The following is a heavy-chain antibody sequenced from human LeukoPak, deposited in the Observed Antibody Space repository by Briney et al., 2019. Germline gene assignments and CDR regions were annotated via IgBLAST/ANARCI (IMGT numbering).Heavy chain of an antibody. CDR3: ARDPSDY. CDR2: IKQDGSEK. V-gene: IGHV3-7*01. Sequence: GGSLRLSCAASGFPFSSYWMSWVRQAPGKGLEGVANIKQDGSEKYYVDSVKGRFTISRDNAKNSLYLQMNSLRAEDTAVYYCARDPSDYWGQGTLVTVSS. J-gene: IGHJ4*02. CDR1: GFPFSSYW.